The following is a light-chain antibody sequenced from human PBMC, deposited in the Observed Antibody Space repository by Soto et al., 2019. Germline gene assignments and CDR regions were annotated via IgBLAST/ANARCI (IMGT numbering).Light chain of an antibody. CDR2: GNN. V-gene: IGLV1-40*01. CDR1: SSNIGAGHD. J-gene: IGLJ1*01. CDR3: QSYDSGYV. Sequence: QSVLTQPPSVSGAPGQRVTISCTGGSSNIGAGHDVHWYQQLPGTAPKLLIYGNNNRPSGVPDRFSGSKSGTSASLAITGLQAEDEADYYCQSYDSGYVFGTGTQLTVL.